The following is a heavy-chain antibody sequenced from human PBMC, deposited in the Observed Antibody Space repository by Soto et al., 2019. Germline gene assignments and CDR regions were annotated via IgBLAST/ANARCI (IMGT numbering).Heavy chain of an antibody. CDR3: ARGSYYYDSSGYYHY. CDR2: IYYSGST. Sequence: SETLSLTCTVSGGSISSGDYYWSWIRQPPGKGLEWIGYIYYSGSTYYNPSLKSRVTISVDTSKNQFSLKLSSVTAADTAVYYCARGSYYYDSSGYYHYWGQGNMVTVSS. J-gene: IGHJ4*02. V-gene: IGHV4-30-4*01. D-gene: IGHD3-22*01. CDR1: GGSISSGDYY.